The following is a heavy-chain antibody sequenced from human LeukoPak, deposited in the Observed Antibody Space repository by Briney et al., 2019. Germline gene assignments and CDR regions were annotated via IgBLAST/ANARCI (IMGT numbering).Heavy chain of an antibody. Sequence: PGGSLRLSCAASGFTFSSYWMSWVRQAPGKGLEWVANIKQDGSEKYYVDSVKGRFTISRDNAKNSLYLQMNSLRAEGTAVYYCARGSSRGAIDYWGQGTLVTVSS. J-gene: IGHJ4*02. CDR1: GFTFSSYW. D-gene: IGHD1-26*01. CDR2: IKQDGSEK. CDR3: ARGSSRGAIDY. V-gene: IGHV3-7*01.